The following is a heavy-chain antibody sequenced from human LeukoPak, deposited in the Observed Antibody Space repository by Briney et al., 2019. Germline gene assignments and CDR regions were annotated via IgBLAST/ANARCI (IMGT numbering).Heavy chain of an antibody. CDR1: GYTFTGYY. CDR2: ISAYNGNT. CDR3: AREGRHWRVLDY. J-gene: IGHJ4*02. Sequence: GASVKVSCKASGYTFTGYYMHWVRQAPGQGLEWMGWISAYNGNTNYAQKLQGRVTMTTDTSTSTAYMELRSLRSDDTAVYYCAREGRHWRVLDYWGQGTLVTVSS. D-gene: IGHD1-1*01. V-gene: IGHV1-18*04.